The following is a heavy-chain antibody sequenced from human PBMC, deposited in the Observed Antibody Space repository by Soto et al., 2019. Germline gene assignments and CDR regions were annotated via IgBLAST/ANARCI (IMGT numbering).Heavy chain of an antibody. Sequence: VQLVESGGGVVQPGRSLKLSCAASGFAFSTYGMHWVRQAPGKGLERVAVISYDGNDKYHGDSVKGRFTISRDNSKNTLYLQMNSLRPEDTAVYYCAKDSGRGSADYYFDYWGQGTLVTVSS. CDR1: GFAFSTYG. D-gene: IGHD3-10*01. V-gene: IGHV3-30*18. CDR3: AKDSGRGSADYYFDY. J-gene: IGHJ4*02. CDR2: ISYDGNDK.